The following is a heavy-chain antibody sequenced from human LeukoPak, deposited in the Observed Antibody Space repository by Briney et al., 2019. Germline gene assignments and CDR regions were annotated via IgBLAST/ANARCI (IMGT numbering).Heavy chain of an antibody. CDR3: VRDSKHYHNIGGRNYYYDTLDI. V-gene: IGHV3-7*01. J-gene: IGHJ3*02. CDR1: AFTFSTFW. Sequence: GRSLRLSCAASAFTFSTFWMTCGRQAAGKGLDWVANIKADGSEKYYVDSMEGRFTISRDNARRSLYLQMTSLRAEDTAVYYCVRDSKHYHNIGGRNYYYDTLDIWGHGTMVTVPS. D-gene: IGHD3-22*01. CDR2: IKADGSEK.